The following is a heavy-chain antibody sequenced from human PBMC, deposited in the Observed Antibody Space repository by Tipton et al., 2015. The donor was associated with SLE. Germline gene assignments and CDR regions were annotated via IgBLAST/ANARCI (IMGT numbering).Heavy chain of an antibody. CDR1: GFSFSSSW. CDR2: INSDGSSP. CDR3: VRKVGTD. J-gene: IGHJ4*02. V-gene: IGHV3-74*01. D-gene: IGHD2-21*02. Sequence: GSLRLSCAASGFSFSSSWMHWVRQAPGKGLVWVSRINSDGSSPTYADSVKGRFTISRDNAKNSVYLQMNSLRADDTAVYYCVRKVGTDWGQGTLVTVSS.